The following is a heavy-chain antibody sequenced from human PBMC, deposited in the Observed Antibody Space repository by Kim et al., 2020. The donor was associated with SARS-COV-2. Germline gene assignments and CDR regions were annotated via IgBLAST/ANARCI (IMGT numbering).Heavy chain of an antibody. CDR2: ISGTGISI. Sequence: GGSLRLSCAASGFTFSSSAMNWVRQSPGKGLEWVSSISGTGISIYYADSVKGRFTISRDNSKNTLYLQMNNLRVDDTAVYYCAKGRGYGKNWGQGTLVKVSS. CDR1: GFTFSSSA. V-gene: IGHV3-23*01. CDR3: AKGRGYGKN. D-gene: IGHD5-12*01. J-gene: IGHJ4*02.